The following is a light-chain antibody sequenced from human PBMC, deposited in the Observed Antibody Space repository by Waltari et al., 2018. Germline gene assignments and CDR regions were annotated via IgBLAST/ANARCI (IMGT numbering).Light chain of an antibody. J-gene: IGKJ3*01. V-gene: IGKV3-20*01. Sequence: IVLTPSPGTLSLSPGDRATLSCRASQSVSSNYLAWYQQKPGQAPRLLIYGASSRATGIPDRFSGSGSGTDFTLTISRLEPEDFAVYYCQQYGSSPFTFGPGTKVDIK. CDR2: GAS. CDR3: QQYGSSPFT. CDR1: QSVSSNY.